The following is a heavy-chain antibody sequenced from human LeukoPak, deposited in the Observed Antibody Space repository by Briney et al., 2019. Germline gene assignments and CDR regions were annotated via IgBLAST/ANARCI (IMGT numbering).Heavy chain of an antibody. Sequence: SETLSLTCTVSGGSISSYYWSWIRQPPGKGLEWIGYIYCSGSTNYNPSLKSRVAISVDTSKNQFSLKLSSVTAADTAVYYCARLTSVVVVAATHNWFDPWGQGTLVTVSS. CDR3: ARLTSVVVVAATHNWFDP. J-gene: IGHJ5*02. CDR2: IYCSGST. V-gene: IGHV4-59*01. D-gene: IGHD2-15*01. CDR1: GGSISSYY.